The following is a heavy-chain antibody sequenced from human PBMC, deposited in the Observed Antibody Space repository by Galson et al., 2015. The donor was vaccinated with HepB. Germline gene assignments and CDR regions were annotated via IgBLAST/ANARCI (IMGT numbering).Heavy chain of an antibody. D-gene: IGHD2-15*01. CDR2: ISYDGSNK. J-gene: IGHJ3*02. Sequence: SLRLSCAASGFTFSSYAMHWVRQAPGKGLEWVAVISYDGSNKYYADSVKGRFTISRDNSKNTLYLQMNSLRAEDTAVYYCAREKCSGGSCWGAFDIWGQGTMVTVSS. CDR3: AREKCSGGSCWGAFDI. V-gene: IGHV3-30*04. CDR1: GFTFSSYA.